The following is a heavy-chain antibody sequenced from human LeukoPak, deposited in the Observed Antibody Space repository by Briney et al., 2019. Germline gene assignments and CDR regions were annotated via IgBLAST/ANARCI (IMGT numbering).Heavy chain of an antibody. V-gene: IGHV3-9*01. Sequence: LRLSCAASGFTFDDYAMHWVRQAPGKGLEWVSGIHWYNGSIGYADSVKGRFTISRDNAKNSLYLQMNSLRAEDTALYYCAKGGRVYYDSSGYYSPYYFDYWGQRTLLTASS. CDR2: IHWYNGSI. D-gene: IGHD3-22*01. CDR3: AKGGRVYYDSSGYYSPYYFDY. CDR1: GFTFDDYA. J-gene: IGHJ4*02.